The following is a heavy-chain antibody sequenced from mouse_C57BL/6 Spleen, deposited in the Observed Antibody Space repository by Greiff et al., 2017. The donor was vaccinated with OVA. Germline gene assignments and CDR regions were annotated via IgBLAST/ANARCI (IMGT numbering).Heavy chain of an antibody. D-gene: IGHD2-5*01. CDR1: GYTFTSYW. J-gene: IGHJ4*01. V-gene: IGHV1-64*01. CDR3: SRWGSNYQGARDY. CDR2: IHPNSGST. Sequence: QVQLQQSGAELVKPGASVKLSCKASGYTFTSYWMHWVKQRPGQGLEWIGMIHPNSGSTNYNEKFKSKATLTVDKSSNTAYMQLSSLTSEDSAVYYCSRWGSNYQGARDYWGQGTSVTVSS.